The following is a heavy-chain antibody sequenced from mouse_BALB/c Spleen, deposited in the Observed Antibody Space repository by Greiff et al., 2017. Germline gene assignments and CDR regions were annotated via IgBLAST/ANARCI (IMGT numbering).Heavy chain of an antibody. CDR3: ARGYYGSSRPWFAY. V-gene: IGHV1S137*01. CDR2: ISTYYGDA. J-gene: IGHJ3*01. CDR1: GYTFTDYA. D-gene: IGHD1-1*01. Sequence: QVQLQQSGAELVRPGVSVKISCKGSGYTFTDYAMHWVKQSHAKSLEWIGVISTYYGDASYNQKFKGKATMTVDKSSSTAYMELARLTSEDSAIYYCARGYYGSSRPWFAYWGQGTLVTVSA.